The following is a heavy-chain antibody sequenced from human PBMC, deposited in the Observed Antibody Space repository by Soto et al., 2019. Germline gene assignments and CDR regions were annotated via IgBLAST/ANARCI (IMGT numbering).Heavy chain of an antibody. CDR2: IHYSGIT. D-gene: IGHD1-1*01. CDR1: GGSISSYH. CDR3: ARQAREVYNSAGH. V-gene: IGHV4-59*08. Sequence: PSETMSLTCTVSGGSISSYHGSWIRQPPGKGLEWIGYIHYSGITSYNPSLKSRVNISVDTSKNQFSLRLSSVTAADTAVYYCARQAREVYNSAGHWGQGTVVTVSS. J-gene: IGHJ4*02.